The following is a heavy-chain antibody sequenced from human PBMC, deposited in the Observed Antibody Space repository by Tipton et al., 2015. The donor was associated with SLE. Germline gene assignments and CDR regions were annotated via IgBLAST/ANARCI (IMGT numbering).Heavy chain of an antibody. D-gene: IGHD2-15*01. CDR2: IYHTGST. J-gene: IGHJ6*02. CDR1: GGSFYGYY. V-gene: IGHV4-34*01. CDR3: ARGRDSLYYGMDV. Sequence: TLSLTCAVYGGSFYGYYWSWIRQPPGKGLEWIGSIYHTGSTYYNPSLKSRVTISVDTSKNQFSLKLSSVTAADTAVYYCARGRDSLYYGMDVWGQGTTVTVSS.